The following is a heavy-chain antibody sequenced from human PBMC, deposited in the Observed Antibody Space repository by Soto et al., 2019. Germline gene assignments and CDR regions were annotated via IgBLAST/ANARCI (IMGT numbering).Heavy chain of an antibody. D-gene: IGHD2-15*01. J-gene: IGHJ5*02. Sequence: GESLKISCKGSGYSFTSYWIGWVRQMPGKGLEWMGIIYPGDSDTRYSPSFQGQVTISADKSISTAYLQWSSLKASDTAMYYCARARYCSGGSCYSGIFDPWGQGQWSPSP. CDR3: ARARYCSGGSCYSGIFDP. CDR2: IYPGDSDT. V-gene: IGHV5-51*01. CDR1: GYSFTSYW.